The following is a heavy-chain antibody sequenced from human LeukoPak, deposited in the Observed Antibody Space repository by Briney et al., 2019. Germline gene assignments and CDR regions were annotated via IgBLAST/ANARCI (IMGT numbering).Heavy chain of an antibody. V-gene: IGHV4-59*01. J-gene: IGHJ4*02. CDR1: GGSISIYY. CDR2: IYYSGST. CDR3: ARGNGGYYDSSGNFDY. D-gene: IGHD3-22*01. Sequence: SETLSLTCTVSGGSISIYYWSCIRQPPGKGLEWIGYIYYSGSTNYNPSLKSRVTISVDTSKNQFSLKLSSVTAADTAVYYCARGNGGYYDSSGNFDYWGQGTLVTVSS.